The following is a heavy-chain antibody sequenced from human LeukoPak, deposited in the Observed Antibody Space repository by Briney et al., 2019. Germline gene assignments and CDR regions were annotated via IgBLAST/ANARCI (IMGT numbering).Heavy chain of an antibody. CDR1: GFIFKDFW. CDR2: IKQDGSEK. D-gene: IGHD3-16*01. J-gene: IGHJ5*02. V-gene: IGHV3-7*03. CDR3: AKDAQPRSRWFDP. Sequence: PGGSLRVSCAASGFIFKDFWMIWVRQAPGKGLEWVANIKQDGSEKYYVDSVKGRFTISRDNAKNSLYLQMNTLRAEDTAMYYCAKDAQPRSRWFDPWGQGTLVTVSS.